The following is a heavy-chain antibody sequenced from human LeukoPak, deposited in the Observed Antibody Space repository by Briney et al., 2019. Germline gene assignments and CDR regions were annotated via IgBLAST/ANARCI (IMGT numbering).Heavy chain of an antibody. CDR2: ISSSGSTI. Sequence: GGSLRLSCAASGFTFSSYEMNWVRQAPGKGLEWVSYISSSGSTIYYADSVKGRFTISRDNAKNSLYLQMNSLRAEDTAVYYCARALYYYDSSGYYGGYYFDYWGQGTLVTVSS. J-gene: IGHJ4*02. CDR3: ARALYYYDSSGYYGGYYFDY. D-gene: IGHD3-22*01. V-gene: IGHV3-48*03. CDR1: GFTFSSYE.